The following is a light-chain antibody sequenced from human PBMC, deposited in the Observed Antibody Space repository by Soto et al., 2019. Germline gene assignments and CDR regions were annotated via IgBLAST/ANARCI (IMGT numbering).Light chain of an antibody. Sequence: QSALTQPASVSGSPGQSITISCTGTSSDIGNYNYVAWYQQHPGRAPKLMIYEVSNRPSGVSYRFSGSKSGNTASLTISGLQAEDEADYYCNSYTTSSTLVFGGGTKVTVL. J-gene: IGLJ3*02. CDR3: NSYTTSSTLV. CDR2: EVS. CDR1: SSDIGNYNY. V-gene: IGLV2-14*01.